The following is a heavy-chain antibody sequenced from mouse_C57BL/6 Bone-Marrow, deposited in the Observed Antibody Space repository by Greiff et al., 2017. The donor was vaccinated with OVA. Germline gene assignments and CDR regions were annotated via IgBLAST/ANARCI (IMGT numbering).Heavy chain of an antibody. CDR2: IDPSDSYT. V-gene: IGHV1-50*01. CDR1: GYTFTSYW. Sequence: QVQLQQPGAELVKPGASVKLSCKASGYTFTSYWMQWVKQRPGQGLEWIGEIDPSDSYTNYNQKFKGKATLTVDTSSSTAYMQRSSLTSEDSAVYYCARGEIYSYYAMDDWGQGTSVTVSS. CDR3: ARGEIYSYYAMDD. D-gene: IGHD2-3*01. J-gene: IGHJ4*01.